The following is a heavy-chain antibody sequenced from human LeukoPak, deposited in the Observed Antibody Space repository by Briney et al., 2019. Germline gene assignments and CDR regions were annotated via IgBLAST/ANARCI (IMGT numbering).Heavy chain of an antibody. V-gene: IGHV3-53*01. J-gene: IGHJ6*03. Sequence: GGSLRLSCAASGFTVSSNYMSWVRQAPGKGLEWVSVIYSGGSTYYADSVKGRFTISRDNSKNTLYLQMNSLRAEDTAVYYCARDLEKGGYYYYMDVWGKGTTVTVSS. CDR1: GFTVSSNY. D-gene: IGHD3-16*01. CDR2: IYSGGST. CDR3: ARDLEKGGYYYYMDV.